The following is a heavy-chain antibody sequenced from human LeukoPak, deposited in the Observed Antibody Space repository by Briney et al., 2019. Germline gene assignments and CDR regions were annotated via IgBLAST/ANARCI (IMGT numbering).Heavy chain of an antibody. V-gene: IGHV1-69*04. J-gene: IGHJ3*02. CDR1: GGTFSSYA. CDR2: IIPILGIA. Sequence: SVKVSCKASGGTFSSYAISWVRQAPGQGLEWMGRIIPILGIANYAQKFQGRVTITADKSTSTAYMELSSLRSEDTAVYYCARRVAVARRDAFDIWGQGTMVTVSS. D-gene: IGHD6-19*01. CDR3: ARRVAVARRDAFDI.